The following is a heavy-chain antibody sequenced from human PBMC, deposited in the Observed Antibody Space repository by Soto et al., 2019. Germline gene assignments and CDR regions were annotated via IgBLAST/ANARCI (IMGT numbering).Heavy chain of an antibody. CDR3: ARHRDYDILTHYRKYYFDF. D-gene: IGHD3-9*01. CDR2: IYSSEYT. CDR1: GGSISSGGYS. Sequence: SETLSLTCPFSGGSISSGGYSWSWIRQPPGKGLNYIGYIYSSEYTDYNPSLKSRVTISVDTSKGQFSLQLKSVTAADTAVYYCARHRDYDILTHYRKYYFDFWGQGTLVTVSS. V-gene: IGHV4-61*08. J-gene: IGHJ4*02.